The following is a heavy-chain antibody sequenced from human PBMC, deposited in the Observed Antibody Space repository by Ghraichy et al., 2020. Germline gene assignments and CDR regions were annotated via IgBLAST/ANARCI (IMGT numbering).Heavy chain of an antibody. Sequence: GSLRLSCAASGFTFISYGMHWVRQAPGKGLEWVAFIRYDGSNKYYADSVKGRFTISRDNSKNTLYLQMNSLRAEDTAVYYCAKTWAAAGPFDYWGQGTLVTVSS. V-gene: IGHV3-30*02. CDR2: IRYDGSNK. CDR3: AKTWAAAGPFDY. J-gene: IGHJ4*02. D-gene: IGHD6-13*01. CDR1: GFTFISYG.